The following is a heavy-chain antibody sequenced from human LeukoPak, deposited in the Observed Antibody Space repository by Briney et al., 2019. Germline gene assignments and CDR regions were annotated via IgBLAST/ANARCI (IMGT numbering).Heavy chain of an antibody. V-gene: IGHV3-49*03. CDR2: IRSKAYGGTT. CDR3: TRRQTNFWSGYYGDFDY. CDR1: GFTFGDYA. J-gene: IGHJ4*02. Sequence: GGSLRLSCTASGFTFGDYAMSWFRQAPGKGLEWVGFIRSKAYGGTTEYAASVKGRFTISRDDSKSIAYLQMNSLKTEDTAVYYCTRRQTNFWSGYYGDFDYWRQGTLVTVSS. D-gene: IGHD3-3*01.